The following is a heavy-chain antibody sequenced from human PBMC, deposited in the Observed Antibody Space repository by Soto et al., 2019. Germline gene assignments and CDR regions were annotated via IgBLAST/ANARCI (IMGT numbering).Heavy chain of an antibody. CDR1: GLAFRSFL. J-gene: IGHJ4*02. V-gene: IGHV3-7*01. CDR3: ATYHDDEWESYRHRY. Sequence: EVQLVESGGGLVRPGGSLRLSCAASGLAFRSFLMSLVRQAPGGGLEWVANINQDGRDTYYSDSVRDRFTISRDNAANSLFLNMNSLRAEDTAVYYCATYHDDEWESYRHRYWGQGTLVTVSS. CDR2: INQDGRDT. D-gene: IGHD3-16*01.